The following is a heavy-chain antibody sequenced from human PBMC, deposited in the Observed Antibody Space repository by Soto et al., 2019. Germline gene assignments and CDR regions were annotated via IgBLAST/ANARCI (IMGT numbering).Heavy chain of an antibody. J-gene: IGHJ4*02. V-gene: IGHV3-30-3*01. CDR3: ARDYGDGYYYFDL. D-gene: IGHD5-12*01. Sequence: QVQLVESGGGVGQPGRSLRLSCAASGFTFSDYTMHWVRQAPGKELEWVALMSSDGGNTHYTDSVKGRFTISRDNSKNTLYLQMDSLRPEDTTVYYCARDYGDGYYYFDLWGQGTLVTVSS. CDR1: GFTFSDYT. CDR2: MSSDGGNT.